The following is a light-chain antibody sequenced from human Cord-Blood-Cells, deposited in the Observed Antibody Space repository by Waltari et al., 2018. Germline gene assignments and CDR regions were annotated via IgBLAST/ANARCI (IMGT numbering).Light chain of an antibody. CDR2: DAS. Sequence: DIQMTQSPSSLSASVGDRVTITCQASQDFSNDLNWYQQKPGKAPKLLIYDASNLETGVPSRFSGSGSGTDFTFTSSSLQPEDIATYYCQQYDNRPITFGQGTRLEIK. V-gene: IGKV1-33*01. CDR1: QDFSND. CDR3: QQYDNRPIT. J-gene: IGKJ5*01.